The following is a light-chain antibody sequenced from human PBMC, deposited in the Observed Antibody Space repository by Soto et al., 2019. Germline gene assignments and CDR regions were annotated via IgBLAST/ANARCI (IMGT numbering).Light chain of an antibody. CDR3: QQYNNWPLT. CDR1: QSIGLA. J-gene: IGKJ4*01. Sequence: EIVLTQSPATLSLSPGERATLSCRASQSIGLAIAWYQHKPGQAPRLLIFDASQRATGIPARFSGSGSGTEFTLTISSLQSADFAVYYCQQYNNWPLTFGGGTKVDIK. V-gene: IGKV3D-15*01. CDR2: DAS.